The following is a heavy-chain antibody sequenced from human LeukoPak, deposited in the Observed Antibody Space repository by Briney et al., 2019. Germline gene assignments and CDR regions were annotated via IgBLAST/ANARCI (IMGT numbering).Heavy chain of an antibody. V-gene: IGHV3-7*01. J-gene: IGHJ4*02. CDR1: GFNFSNYW. CDR3: ARGREYSYHDY. Sequence: GGSLRLSCAASGFNFSNYWMSWVRQAPGKGLEWVANINQDGSEKYYVDSVKGRFTISRDNAKNSLFLQMNSLRAEDTAVYYCARGREYSYHDYWGQGTLVTVSS. D-gene: IGHD5-18*01. CDR2: INQDGSEK.